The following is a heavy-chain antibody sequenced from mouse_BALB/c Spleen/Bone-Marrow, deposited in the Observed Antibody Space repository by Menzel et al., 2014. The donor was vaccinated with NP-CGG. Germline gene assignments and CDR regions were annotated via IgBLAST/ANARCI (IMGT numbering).Heavy chain of an antibody. CDR3: AFYYYSSSLFAY. CDR2: IDPANGNT. V-gene: IGHV14-3*02. CDR1: GFNIKDTY. Sequence: SGAELVKPGASVKLSCTASGFNIKDTYIHWVKQRPEQGLEWIGRIDPANGNTKYDPKFQGKATITADTSSNTAYLQLSSLTSEDTAVYYCAFYYYSSSLFAYWGQGTLVTVSA. J-gene: IGHJ3*01. D-gene: IGHD1-1*01.